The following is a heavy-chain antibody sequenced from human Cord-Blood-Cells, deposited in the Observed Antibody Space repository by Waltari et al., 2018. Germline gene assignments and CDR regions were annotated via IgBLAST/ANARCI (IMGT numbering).Heavy chain of an antibody. CDR3: ARGSASDMDV. V-gene: IGHV4-39*01. J-gene: IGHJ6*03. CDR2: MYYSGGT. Sequence: QLQLQESAPGLVKPSETLSLTCTVSGGSISSSSYYWGWIRQPPGKGLEWIGSMYYSGGTCSNPSLKGRVTVSVDTSKNEFSLKLSSVTAAVTAVYYCARGSASDMDVWGKGTTVTVSS. CDR1: GGSISSSSYY.